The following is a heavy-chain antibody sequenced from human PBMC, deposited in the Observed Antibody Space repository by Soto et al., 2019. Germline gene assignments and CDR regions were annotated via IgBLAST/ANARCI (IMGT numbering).Heavy chain of an antibody. Sequence: QLQLQESGPGLVKPSGPLSLTCTVSRGSIQSRTYSWGWIRQPPGKGLEWIGTVYYNGSPYFNPSLKSRLTLSADPSQNQFSLRLASVTAADTAVYYCARQTYLTYFDIWGQGTMVTVSS. D-gene: IGHD3-16*01. J-gene: IGHJ3*02. V-gene: IGHV4-39*01. CDR2: VYYNGSP. CDR1: RGSIQSRTYS. CDR3: ARQTYLTYFDI.